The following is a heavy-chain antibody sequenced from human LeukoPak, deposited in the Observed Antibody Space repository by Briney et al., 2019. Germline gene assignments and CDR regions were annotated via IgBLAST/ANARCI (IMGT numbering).Heavy chain of an antibody. CDR2: TGRTGVST. CDR3: AKDPGVVPAHYFDY. V-gene: IGHV3-23*01. J-gene: IGHJ4*02. D-gene: IGHD2-2*01. Sequence: GGSLRLSCAASGFTFSSYAMNWVRQAPGEGLEWLSATGRTGVSTFYADSVKGRFTVSKDNSKITLYLQMNSLRAEDTAVYYCAKDPGVVPAHYFDYWGQGILVTVSS. CDR1: GFTFSSYA.